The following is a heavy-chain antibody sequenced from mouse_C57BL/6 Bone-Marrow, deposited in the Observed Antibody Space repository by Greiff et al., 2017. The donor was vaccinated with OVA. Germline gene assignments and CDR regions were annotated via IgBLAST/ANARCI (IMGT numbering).Heavy chain of an antibody. D-gene: IGHD3-2*02. J-gene: IGHJ2*01. CDR3: ARDSSGFYYFDY. Sequence: EVMLVASGGGLVKPGGSLKLSCAASGFTFSSYAMSWVRQTPEKRLEWVATISDGGSYTYYPDNVKGRFTISRDNAKNNLYLQMSHLKSEDTAMYYCARDSSGFYYFDYWGQGTTLTVSS. CDR2: ISDGGSYT. V-gene: IGHV5-4*01. CDR1: GFTFSSYA.